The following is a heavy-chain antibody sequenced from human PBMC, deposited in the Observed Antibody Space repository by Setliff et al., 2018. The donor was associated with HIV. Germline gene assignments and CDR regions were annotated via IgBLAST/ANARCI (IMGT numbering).Heavy chain of an antibody. D-gene: IGHD5-12*01. Sequence: PGGSLRLSCAASGFTFGSYWMSWVRQAPGQGLEYVAHIKGDGSKTKYVDSVRGRFTISRDNAKKSLYLQMNSLRAEDTAVYYCAKDVGYNYGFDYWGQGTLVTVSS. CDR2: IKGDGSKT. CDR1: GFTFGSYW. CDR3: AKDVGYNYGFDY. J-gene: IGHJ4*02. V-gene: IGHV3-7*03.